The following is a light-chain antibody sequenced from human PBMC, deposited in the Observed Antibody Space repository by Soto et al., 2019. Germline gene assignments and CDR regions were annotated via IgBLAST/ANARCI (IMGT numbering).Light chain of an antibody. J-gene: IGLJ1*01. CDR3: TSFTATSTYV. CDR2: EVS. V-gene: IGLV2-14*01. Sequence: QSVLTQPASVSGSPGQSITISCTGTGSDVGYYDYVSWYQHHPGKAPKLMIYEVSNRPSGVSNRFSGSKSGNTASLTISGLQAEDEADYYCTSFTATSTYVFGTGTKVIV. CDR1: GSDVGYYDY.